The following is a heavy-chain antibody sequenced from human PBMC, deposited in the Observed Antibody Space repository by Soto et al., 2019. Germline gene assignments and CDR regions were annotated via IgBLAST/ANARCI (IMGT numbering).Heavy chain of an antibody. CDR2: INPNSGGT. Sequence: ASVKVSCKASGYTFTGYYMHWVRQAPGQGLEWMGWINPNSGGTNYAQKFQGWVTMTRDTSISTAYMELSRLRSDDTAVYYCARDTYYYDSSGHHPWGQGTLVTVSS. J-gene: IGHJ5*02. CDR3: ARDTYYYDSSGHHP. D-gene: IGHD3-22*01. CDR1: GYTFTGYY. V-gene: IGHV1-2*04.